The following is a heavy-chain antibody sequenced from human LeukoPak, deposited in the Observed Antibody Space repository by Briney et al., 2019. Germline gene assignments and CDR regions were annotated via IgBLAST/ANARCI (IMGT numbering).Heavy chain of an antibody. CDR1: GYTLTELS. J-gene: IGHJ4*02. Sequence: ASVKVSCKVSGYTLTELSMHWVRQAPGKGLEWMGGFDPEDGETIYAQKFQGRVTMTRDMSTSTVYMELSSLRSEDTAVYYCARDLSIQLWFGLKIWGQGTLVTVSS. D-gene: IGHD5-18*01. V-gene: IGHV1-24*01. CDR2: FDPEDGET. CDR3: ARDLSIQLWFGLKI.